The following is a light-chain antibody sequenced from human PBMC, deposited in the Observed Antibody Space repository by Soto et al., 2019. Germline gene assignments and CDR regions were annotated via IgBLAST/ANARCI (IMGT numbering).Light chain of an antibody. J-gene: IGLJ1*01. CDR3: CSFVGRKNRV. CDR1: SSDVGGYNF. Sequence: QSALTQPPSASGSRGQSVTISCTGTSSDVGGYNFVSWYQQHPGKAPKLIIYEVTQRPSGVPDRFSGSKSVNTASLTVSGLQSEDEAEYYCCSFVGRKNRVFGTGTKLTVL. V-gene: IGLV2-8*01. CDR2: EVT.